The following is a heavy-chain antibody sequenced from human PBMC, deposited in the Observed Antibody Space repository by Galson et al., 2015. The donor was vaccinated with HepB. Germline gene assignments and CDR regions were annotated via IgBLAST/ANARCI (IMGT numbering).Heavy chain of an antibody. CDR1: GFTFSSYA. J-gene: IGHJ1*01. V-gene: IGHV3-23*01. D-gene: IGHD3-10*01. CDR3: AKGAGSGGYFQH. Sequence: SLRLSCAASGFTFSSYAMRWVRQAPGKGLEWVSAISGSGGSTYYADSVKGRFAISRDNSKNTLYLQMNSLRAEDTAVYYCAKGAGSGGYFQHWGQGTLVTVSS. CDR2: ISGSGGST.